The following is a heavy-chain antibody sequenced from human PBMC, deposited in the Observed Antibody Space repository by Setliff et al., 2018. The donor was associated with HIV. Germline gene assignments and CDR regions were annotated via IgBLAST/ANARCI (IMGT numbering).Heavy chain of an antibody. D-gene: IGHD6-13*01. CDR1: GFTFSRYS. J-gene: IGHJ4*02. Sequence: GSLRLSCAASGFTFSRYSMNWVRQAPGKGLEWVSYISSSSSSIYHADSVKGRFTISRDNAKNTLYLQMDSLRAEDTVVYYCTKNLYSSRWSPLDYWGQGTLVTVSS. CDR3: TKNLYSSRWSPLDY. CDR2: ISSSSSSI. V-gene: IGHV3-48*04.